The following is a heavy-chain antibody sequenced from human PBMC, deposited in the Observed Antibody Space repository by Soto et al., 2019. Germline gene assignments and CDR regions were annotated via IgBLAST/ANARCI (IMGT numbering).Heavy chain of an antibody. D-gene: IGHD4-17*01. J-gene: IGHJ3*02. Sequence: ASVKVSCKASGYTFTGYYMHWVRQAPGQGLEWMGWINPNSGSTNYAQKFQGRVTMTRDTSTSTVYMELSSLRSEDTAVYYCARRLRWSDAFDIWGQGTMVTVSS. CDR3: ARRLRWSDAFDI. V-gene: IGHV1-2*02. CDR1: GYTFTGYY. CDR2: INPNSGST.